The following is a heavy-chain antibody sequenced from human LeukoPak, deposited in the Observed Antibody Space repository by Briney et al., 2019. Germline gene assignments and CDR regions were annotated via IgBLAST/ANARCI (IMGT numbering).Heavy chain of an antibody. V-gene: IGHV1-18*01. CDR1: GYTFTSYG. J-gene: IGHJ6*02. CDR3: AREGGSGWYLGELDYYGMDV. CDR2: ISAYNGNT. D-gene: IGHD6-19*01. Sequence: SSVKVSCKSSGYTFTSYGISWVRQAPGQGLEWMGWISAYNGNTNYAQKLQGRVTMTTDTSTSTAYMELRSLRSDDTAVYYCAREGGSGWYLGELDYYGMDVWGQGTTVTVSS.